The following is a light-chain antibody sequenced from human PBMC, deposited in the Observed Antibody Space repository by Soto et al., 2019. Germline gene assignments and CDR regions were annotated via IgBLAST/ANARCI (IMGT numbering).Light chain of an antibody. CDR2: DVS. J-gene: IGLJ2*01. CDR3: SSYTSRATLV. Sequence: QPVLTQPASVSGSPGQSITISCTGTSNDVGGYDYVTWYQHHPGKAPKLMIYDVSNRPSGISDRFSASKSGNTASLTISGVQAEDEAHYYCSSYTSRATLVFGGGTQLTVL. V-gene: IGLV2-14*03. CDR1: SNDVGGYDY.